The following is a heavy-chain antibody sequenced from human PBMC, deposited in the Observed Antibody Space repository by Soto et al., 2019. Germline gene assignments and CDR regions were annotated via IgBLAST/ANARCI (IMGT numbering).Heavy chain of an antibody. CDR3: AAELGFGKLSVV. J-gene: IGHJ6*02. V-gene: IGHV1-69*01. Sequence: QVQVVQSGVEVRRPGSSVKVSCKASGDTFKNCVISWGRQAPGQGLEWMGGIIPLFGTTDFAQRVQGRLTITTDESTTTAYMELSRLRSEDTATYYCAAELGFGKLSVVWGQGTTVLVSS. CDR1: GDTFKNCV. CDR2: IIPLFGTT. D-gene: IGHD3-10*01.